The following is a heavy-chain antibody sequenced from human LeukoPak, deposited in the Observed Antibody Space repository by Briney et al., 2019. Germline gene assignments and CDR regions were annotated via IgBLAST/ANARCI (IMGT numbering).Heavy chain of an antibody. CDR1: GYGFATHW. J-gene: IGHJ4*02. CDR2: IYPDDSNT. Sequence: GESLKISCKGSGYGFATHWIAWVRQMPGKGLEWMGIIYPDDSNTRYSPSFQGQVTFSADKSINTAYLQWSGLKASDTAMYYCARLVRTAVVTPGFDYWGQGTLVTVSS. D-gene: IGHD4-23*01. V-gene: IGHV5-51*01. CDR3: ARLVRTAVVTPGFDY.